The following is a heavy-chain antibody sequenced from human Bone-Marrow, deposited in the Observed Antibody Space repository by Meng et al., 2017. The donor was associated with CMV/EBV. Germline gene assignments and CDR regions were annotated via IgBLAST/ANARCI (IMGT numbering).Heavy chain of an antibody. CDR2: IYWNDDK. CDR3: ARKDSSSWYGGNWFDP. V-gene: IGHV2-5*01. Sequence: SLRTGGVGVGWIRQPPGKALEWLALIYWNDDKRYSPSLKSRLTITKDTSKNQVVLTMTNMDPVDTATYYCARKDSSSWYGGNWFDPWGQGTLVTVSS. D-gene: IGHD6-13*01. J-gene: IGHJ5*02. CDR1: SLRTGGVG.